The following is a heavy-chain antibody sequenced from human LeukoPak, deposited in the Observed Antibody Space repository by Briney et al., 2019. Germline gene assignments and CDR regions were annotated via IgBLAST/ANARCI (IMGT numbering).Heavy chain of an antibody. J-gene: IGHJ4*02. CDR3: ARDFSPFYGSGSYYFDY. CDR2: ISAYNGNT. Sequence: ASVKVSCKASGYTFTGYYMHWVRQAPGQGLEWMGWISAYNGNTNYAQKLQGRVTMTTDTSTSTAYMELRRLRPDDTAVYYCARDFSPFYGSGSYYFDYWGQGTLVTVSS. D-gene: IGHD3-10*01. V-gene: IGHV1-18*04. CDR1: GYTFTGYY.